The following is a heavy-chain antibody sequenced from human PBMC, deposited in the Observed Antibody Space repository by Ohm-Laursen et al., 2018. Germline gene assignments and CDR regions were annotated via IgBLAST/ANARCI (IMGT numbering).Heavy chain of an antibody. Sequence: SLRLSCAASGFSFSGYDMHWVRLLTGKRLEWVSGIDAAGRTYYPASMEGRFTISRENDKNSLYLQVDSLRAGDTAVYYCAREERGSDFQGIDYWGQGTLVTVSS. D-gene: IGHD3/OR15-3a*01. J-gene: IGHJ4*02. CDR2: IDAAGRT. V-gene: IGHV3-13*01. CDR3: AREERGSDFQGIDY. CDR1: GFSFSGYD.